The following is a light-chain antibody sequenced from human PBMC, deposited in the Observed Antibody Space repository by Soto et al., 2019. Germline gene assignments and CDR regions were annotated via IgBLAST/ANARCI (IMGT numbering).Light chain of an antibody. J-gene: IGLJ1*01. V-gene: IGLV2-11*01. CDR2: DVS. CDR3: CPYAGTYTGV. CDR1: SSDVGRYSY. Sequence: SVLTQPRSVSGSPGQSVSISCTGTSSDVGRYSYVSWYQQHPGKAPKLMIYDVSGRPSGVPDRFSGSKSGNTASLTISGLQAEDEADYYCCPYAGTYTGVFGTGTKVTVL.